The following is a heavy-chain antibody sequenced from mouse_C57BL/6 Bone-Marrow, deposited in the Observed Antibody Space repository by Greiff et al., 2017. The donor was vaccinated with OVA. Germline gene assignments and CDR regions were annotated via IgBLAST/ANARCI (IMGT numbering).Heavy chain of an antibody. CDR2: ISNGGGST. Sequence: EVKLVESGGGLVQPGGSLKLSCAASGFTFSAYYMYWVRQTPEQRLEWVAYISNGGGSTYYPDTVKGRFTISRDNAKNTLYLQMSRLKSKDTAMYDCEILRQLRSPYFDYWGQGTTLTVAS. J-gene: IGHJ2*01. D-gene: IGHD3-2*02. CDR3: EILRQLRSPYFDY. V-gene: IGHV5-12*01. CDR1: GFTFSAYY.